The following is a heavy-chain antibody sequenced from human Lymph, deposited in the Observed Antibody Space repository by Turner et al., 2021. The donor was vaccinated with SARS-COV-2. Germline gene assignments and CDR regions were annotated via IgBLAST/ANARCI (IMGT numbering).Heavy chain of an antibody. CDR1: GYTFTSYG. CDR3: ARFTADIAVPGRYFDY. V-gene: IGHV1-18*01. D-gene: IGHD6-19*01. Sequence: QVQLVQSGAEVKKPGASVKVSCKASGYTFTSYGISWMRQAPGQGLDWMGWISVYNGKTNYAQRLQGRVTMTTDTSTSTAYMELRSLRSDDTAVYYCARFTADIAVPGRYFDYWGQGTLVTVSS. J-gene: IGHJ4*02. CDR2: ISVYNGKT.